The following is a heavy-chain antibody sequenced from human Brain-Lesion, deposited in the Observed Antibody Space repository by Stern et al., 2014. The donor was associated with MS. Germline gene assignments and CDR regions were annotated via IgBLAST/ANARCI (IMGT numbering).Heavy chain of an antibody. Sequence: QLQLQESGPEVKKPGSSVQVSCKASGGTFGTYPITWLRQAPGQGLEWMGRTIPIFGSPNYAQKFQGRVTITADRSTTTVYMKLSSLKSDDAAVYYCAKDGPALVTNWFDPWGRGTLVTVSS. D-gene: IGHD5-18*01. CDR3: AKDGPALVTNWFDP. CDR2: TIPIFGSP. V-gene: IGHV1-69*06. J-gene: IGHJ5*02. CDR1: GGTFGTYP.